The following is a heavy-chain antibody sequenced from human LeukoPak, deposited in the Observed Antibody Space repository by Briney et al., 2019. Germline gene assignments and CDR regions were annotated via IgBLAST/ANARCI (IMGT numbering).Heavy chain of an antibody. CDR3: AELGITMIGGV. CDR2: ISSSGSTI. Sequence: GGSLRLSCAASEFSVGSNCMTWVRQAPGKGLEWVSYISSSGSTIYYADSVKGRFTISRDNAKNSLYLQMNSLRAEDTAVYYCAELGITMIGGVWGKGTTVTISS. V-gene: IGHV3-48*04. D-gene: IGHD3-10*02. J-gene: IGHJ6*04. CDR1: EFSVGSNC.